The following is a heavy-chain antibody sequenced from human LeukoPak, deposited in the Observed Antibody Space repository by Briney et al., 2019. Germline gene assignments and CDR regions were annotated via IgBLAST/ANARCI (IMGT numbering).Heavy chain of an antibody. J-gene: IGHJ3*02. CDR3: AKCHPGLEWLLYDAFDI. V-gene: IGHV3-23*01. D-gene: IGHD3-3*01. CDR2: ISGSGGST. Sequence: GGSLRLSCAASGLTFSSYAMSWVRQAPGKGLEWVSAISGSGGSTYYADSVKGRFTISRDNSKNTLYLQMNSLRAEDTAVYYCAKCHPGLEWLLYDAFDIWGQGTMVTVSS. CDR1: GLTFSSYA.